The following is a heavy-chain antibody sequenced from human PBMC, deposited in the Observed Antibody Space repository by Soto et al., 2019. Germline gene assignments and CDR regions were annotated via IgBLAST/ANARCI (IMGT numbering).Heavy chain of an antibody. V-gene: IGHV4-34*10. CDR3: ARHDLHVSMNDDY. CDR2: ISQSGST. D-gene: IGHD3-16*01. J-gene: IGHJ4*02. CDR1: NGSFSGYY. Sequence: SETLSLTCAVYNGSFSGYYWNWIRQPPGKGLEWIGEISQSGSTDYSPSFQGHVTISADKSISTAYLQWSSLKASDTAMYYCARHDLHVSMNDDYWGQGTLVTVSS.